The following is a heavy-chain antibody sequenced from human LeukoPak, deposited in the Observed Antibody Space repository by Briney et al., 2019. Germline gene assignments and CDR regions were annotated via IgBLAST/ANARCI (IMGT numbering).Heavy chain of an antibody. J-gene: IGHJ3*01. CDR3: ATRYCSGTSCYRGAFDG. V-gene: IGHV3-66*02. CDR1: GFTVSSNY. D-gene: IGHD2-2*02. Sequence: PGGSLRLSCAASGFTVSSNYMSWVRQAPGKGLEWVSLIYSGGDTNYAASLKGRFTISTDNSKNTLYLQMNNLRADDTAVYYCATRYCSGTSCYRGAFDGGGQETMVTVSS. CDR2: IYSGGDT.